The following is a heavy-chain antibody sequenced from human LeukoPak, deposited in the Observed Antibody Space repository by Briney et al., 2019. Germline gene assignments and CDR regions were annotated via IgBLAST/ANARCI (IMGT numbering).Heavy chain of an antibody. D-gene: IGHD4-17*01. V-gene: IGHV1-58*01. CDR1: GFTFTSSA. J-gene: IGHJ6*02. CDR2: IVVGSGNT. Sequence: SVKVSCKASGFTFTSSAVQWVRQARGQRLEWIGWIVVGSGNTNYAQKFQERVTITRDMSTSTAYMELSSLRSEDTAVYYCAASSYGDYYYYYGMDVWGQGPRSPSP. CDR3: AASSYGDYYYYYGMDV.